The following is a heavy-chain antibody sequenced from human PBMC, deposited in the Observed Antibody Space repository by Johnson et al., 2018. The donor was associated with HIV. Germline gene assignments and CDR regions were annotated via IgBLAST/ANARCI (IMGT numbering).Heavy chain of an antibody. V-gene: IGHV3-33*06. CDR1: GFTFSNYG. D-gene: IGHD3-22*01. CDR3: AKEPHRIRQQILVDTYYYDSSGYYYGGASAFDI. Sequence: QVQLVESGGGVVQPGRSLRLSCAASGFTFSNYGMHWVRQTPGKGLEWVAVIWYAGSNKYYADSVKGRFTIPRDNSKKTRYLQRNSLRAEDPAVYYCAKEPHRIRQQILVDTYYYDSSGYYYGGASAFDIWGQGTMVTVSS. J-gene: IGHJ3*02. CDR2: IWYAGSNK.